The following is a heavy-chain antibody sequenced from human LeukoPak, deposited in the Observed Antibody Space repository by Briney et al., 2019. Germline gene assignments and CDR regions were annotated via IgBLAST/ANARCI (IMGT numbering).Heavy chain of an antibody. CDR3: AKDGPMVRRGIDY. CDR1: GFTFSSYA. D-gene: IGHD4-23*01. J-gene: IGHJ4*02. Sequence: QAGGSLRLSCAASGFTFSSYAMSWVRQAPGKGLEWVSAISGSGGSTYYADSAKGRFTISRDNSKNTLYLQMNSLRAEDTAVYYCAKDGPMVRRGIDYWGQGTLVTVSS. V-gene: IGHV3-23*01. CDR2: ISGSGGST.